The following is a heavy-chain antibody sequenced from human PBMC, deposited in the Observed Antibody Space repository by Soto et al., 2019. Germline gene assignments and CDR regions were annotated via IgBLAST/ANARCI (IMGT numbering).Heavy chain of an antibody. CDR3: ARHNYDSSAYYHYYYGMDV. V-gene: IGHV4-34*01. Sequence: SETLSLTCAVYGGSGGSFSGYYWSWIRQPPGKGLEWIGEINHSGSTNYNPSLKSRVTISVDTSKNQFSLKLSSVTAADTAVYYCARHNYDSSAYYHYYYGMDVWGQGTTVTVSS. J-gene: IGHJ6*02. D-gene: IGHD3-22*01. CDR2: INHSGST. CDR1: GGSGGSFSGYY.